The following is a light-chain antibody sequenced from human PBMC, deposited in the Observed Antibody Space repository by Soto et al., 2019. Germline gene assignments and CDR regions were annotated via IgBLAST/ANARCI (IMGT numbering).Light chain of an antibody. CDR1: QSVSSSY. CDR3: QQYGSSPRT. V-gene: IGKV3-20*01. Sequence: EIVLTQSPGTLSLSPGERATLSCRASQSVSSSYLAWYQQKPGQAPRLLIYGASSRATGIPDRFSGSGSATDFTLTISRLEPEACAVYYCQQYGSSPRTFGQGTKVDSK. CDR2: GAS. J-gene: IGKJ1*01.